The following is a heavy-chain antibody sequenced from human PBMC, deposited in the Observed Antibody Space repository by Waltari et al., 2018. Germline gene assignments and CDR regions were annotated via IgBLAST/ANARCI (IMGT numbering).Heavy chain of an antibody. V-gene: IGHV3-7*01. Sequence: EVQLVASGGGLVQPGGSLRLSCAASGFSLSNYWMSWVRQAPGKGLEWVANIRRDGVTQYYADSVRGRFTISKDNAKNSLFLQMDNLRVEDTAVYYCARDFIGGHSDSFDIWGQGTMVTVSS. CDR2: IRRDGVTQ. D-gene: IGHD3-10*01. CDR1: GFSLSNYW. J-gene: IGHJ3*02. CDR3: ARDFIGGHSDSFDI.